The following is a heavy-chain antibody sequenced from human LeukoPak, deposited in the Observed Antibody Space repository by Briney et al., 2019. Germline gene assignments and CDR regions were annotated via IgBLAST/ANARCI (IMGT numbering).Heavy chain of an antibody. CDR3: ARGGDDSSSSGDFDY. J-gene: IGHJ4*02. D-gene: IGHD6-6*01. CDR2: INTNTGNP. Sequence: ASVKVSCKASGYTFTSYAMNWVRQAPGQGLEWMGWINTNTGNPMYAQGFTGRFVFSLDTSVSTASLQISSLKAEDTAVYYCARGGDDSSSSGDFDYWGQGTLVTVSS. V-gene: IGHV7-4-1*02. CDR1: GYTFTSYA.